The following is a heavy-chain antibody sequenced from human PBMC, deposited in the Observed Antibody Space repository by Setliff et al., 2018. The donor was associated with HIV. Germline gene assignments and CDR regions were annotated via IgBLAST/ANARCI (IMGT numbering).Heavy chain of an antibody. CDR2: IYHSGST. V-gene: IGHV4-4*02. J-gene: IGHJ4*02. CDR1: GGSISSSNW. D-gene: IGHD1-26*01. Sequence: PSETLSLTCAVSGGSISSSNWWSWVRQPPGKGLEWIGEIYHSGSTNYNPSLKSRVTISVDKSKNQFSLKLSSVTASDTAMYYCARLLAGTGSYCLDYWGQGTLVTVSS. CDR3: ARLLAGTGSYCLDY.